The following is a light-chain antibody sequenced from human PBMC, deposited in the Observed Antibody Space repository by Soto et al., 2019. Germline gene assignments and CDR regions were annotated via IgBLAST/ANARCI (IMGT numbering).Light chain of an antibody. CDR2: SNH. Sequence: LTQPPSASGTPGQRVTISCSGSRSNIGSKTVNWYQQLPGAAPKLLIYSNHQRPSGVPDRFSGSKSGTSASLAISGLQSEDEADYYCAAWDDSLNGPDVFGTGTKLTVL. CDR1: RSNIGSKT. J-gene: IGLJ1*01. V-gene: IGLV1-44*01. CDR3: AAWDDSLNGPDV.